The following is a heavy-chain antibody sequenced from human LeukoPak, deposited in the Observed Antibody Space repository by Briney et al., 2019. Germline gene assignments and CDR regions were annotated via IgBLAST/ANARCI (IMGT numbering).Heavy chain of an antibody. D-gene: IGHD5-18*01. J-gene: IGHJ3*02. V-gene: IGHV5-51*01. CDR1: GYRFTTYW. CDR2: IYPGDSDT. Sequence: GEPLHISCQGSGYRFTTYWIGWVRQMPGKGLEGMGIIYPGDSDTRYSPSFQGQLTISADKSISTAYLQGSSLKASDTAMYYCVGRRDERGYKDIFDIWGQGTMVTVCS. CDR3: VGRRDERGYKDIFDI.